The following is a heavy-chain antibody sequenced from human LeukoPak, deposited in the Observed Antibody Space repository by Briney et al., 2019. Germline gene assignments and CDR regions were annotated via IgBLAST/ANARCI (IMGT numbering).Heavy chain of an antibody. CDR3: ARDRGSSGWPYYYYYGMDV. CDR1: GFTFSSYW. J-gene: IGHJ6*02. Sequence: GGSLRLSCAASGFTFSSYWMHWVRQAPGKGLVWVSRINSDGSSTSYADSVKGRFTISRDNAKNTLYLQMNSLRAEDTAAYYCARDRGSSGWPYYYYYGMDVWGQGTTVTVSS. V-gene: IGHV3-74*01. CDR2: INSDGSST. D-gene: IGHD6-19*01.